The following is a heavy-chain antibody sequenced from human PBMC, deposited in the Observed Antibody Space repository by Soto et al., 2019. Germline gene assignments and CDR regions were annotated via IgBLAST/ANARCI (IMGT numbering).Heavy chain of an antibody. J-gene: IGHJ4*02. CDR1: GFTFSSYS. CDR2: ISSSSSTI. CDR3: AKSGYYDSSGYSDY. Sequence: GGSLRLSCAASGFTFSSYSMNWVRQAPGKGLEWVSYISSSSSTIYYADSVKGRFTISRDNAKNSLYLQMNSLRAEDTAVYYRAKSGYYDSSGYSDYWGQGTLVTVSS. D-gene: IGHD3-22*01. V-gene: IGHV3-48*01.